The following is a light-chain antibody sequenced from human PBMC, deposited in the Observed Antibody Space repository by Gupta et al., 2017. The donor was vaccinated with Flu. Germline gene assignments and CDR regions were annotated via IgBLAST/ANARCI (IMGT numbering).Light chain of an antibody. J-gene: IGKJ2*01. CDR2: MAS. CDR3: QQYDSDLGT. Sequence: PSTLSASVGDRVTITWRASQSIRNWLAWYQQKPGKAPNLLNYMASSLESGVPSRGSGRGSGSVFTLTSSSLQPDDFATYFRQQYDSDLGTFGQGTKLEIK. V-gene: IGKV1-5*03. CDR1: QSIRNW.